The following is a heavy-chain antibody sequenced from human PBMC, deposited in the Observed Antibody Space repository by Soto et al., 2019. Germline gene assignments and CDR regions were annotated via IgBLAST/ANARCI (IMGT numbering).Heavy chain of an antibody. CDR2: IIPILGIA. CDR3: RPSARGMVSTSLDY. CDR1: GGTFSSYT. J-gene: IGHJ4*02. D-gene: IGHD2-8*01. Sequence: QVQLVQSGAEVKKPGSSVKVSCKASGGTFSSYTISWVRQAPGQGLEWMGRIIPILGIANYAQKFQGRVTITASNSTSTAFMELCSLWSQDTAVYYCRPSARGMVSTSLDYWGQGTLVTVSP. V-gene: IGHV1-69*02.